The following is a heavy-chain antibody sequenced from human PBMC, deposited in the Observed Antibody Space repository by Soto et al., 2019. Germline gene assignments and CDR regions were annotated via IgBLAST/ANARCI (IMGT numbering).Heavy chain of an antibody. CDR3: ARDVGDGYNYRDFDY. CDR2: FYYSGTS. J-gene: IGHJ4*02. D-gene: IGHD5-12*01. V-gene: IGHV4-59*01. Sequence: SETLSLTCTVSGGSISSYYWSCIRQPPWKGLEWIGCFYYSGTSNYNPSLQSRVTISVDTSKNQFSLKLSSVTAADTAVYYCARDVGDGYNYRDFDYWGQGTLVTVSS. CDR1: GGSISSYY.